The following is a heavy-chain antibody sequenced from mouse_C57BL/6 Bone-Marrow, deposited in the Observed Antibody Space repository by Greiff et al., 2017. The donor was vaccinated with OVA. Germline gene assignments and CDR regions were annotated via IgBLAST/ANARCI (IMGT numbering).Heavy chain of an antibody. CDR1: GFNIKDDY. CDR2: IDPENGDT. CDR3: TTTLIYYYGSSSYYYAMDY. D-gene: IGHD1-1*01. V-gene: IGHV14-4*01. Sequence: EVQLQQSGAELVRPGASVKLSCTASGFNIKDDYMHWVKQRPEQGLEWIGWIDPENGDTEYASKFQGKATITADTASNTAYLQLSSLTSEDTAVYYCTTTLIYYYGSSSYYYAMDYWGQGTSVTVSS. J-gene: IGHJ4*01.